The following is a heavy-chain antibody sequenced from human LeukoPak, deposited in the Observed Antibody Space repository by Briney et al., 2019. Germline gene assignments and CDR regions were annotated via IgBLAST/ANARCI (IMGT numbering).Heavy chain of an antibody. V-gene: IGHV4-4*02. J-gene: IGHJ4*02. CDR1: GGSISSSNW. Sequence: SETLSLTCAVSGGSISSSNWWSWVRPPPGKGLEWIGEIYHSGSTNYNPSLKSRVTISVDKSKNQFSLKLSSVTAADTAVYYCARVRYSSSWYYGSSGGVYVSWGQGTLVTVSS. CDR3: ARVRYSSSWYYGSSGGVYVS. D-gene: IGHD6-13*01. CDR2: IYHSGST.